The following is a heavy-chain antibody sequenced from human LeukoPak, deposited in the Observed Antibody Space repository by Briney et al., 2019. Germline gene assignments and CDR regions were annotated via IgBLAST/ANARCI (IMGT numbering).Heavy chain of an antibody. Sequence: GASVKVSCKGSGYTFTSYGISWVRQAPGQGLEWMGWISAYNGNTNYAQKLQGRVTMTTDTSTSTAYMELRSLRSDDTAVYYCARDLEGITIFGVVMKPFDYWGQGTLLTVSS. CDR1: GYTFTSYG. CDR2: ISAYNGNT. J-gene: IGHJ4*02. D-gene: IGHD3-3*01. V-gene: IGHV1-18*01. CDR3: ARDLEGITIFGVVMKPFDY.